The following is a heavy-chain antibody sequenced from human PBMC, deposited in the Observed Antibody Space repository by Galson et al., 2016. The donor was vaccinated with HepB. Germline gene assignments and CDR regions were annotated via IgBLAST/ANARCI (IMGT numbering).Heavy chain of an antibody. J-gene: IGHJ6*02. CDR2: INGGNGNT. CDR1: GYTFTSYA. Sequence: SVKVSCKASGYTFTSYAMHWVRQAPGERLEWMGRINGGNGNTNYSQKFQGRITITRDTSASTAYMGLNSLRSEDTAVYYCARDLLSSISAHAGCVWGQGTKVTVSS. D-gene: IGHD6-6*01. CDR3: ARDLLSSISAHAGCV. V-gene: IGHV1-3*01.